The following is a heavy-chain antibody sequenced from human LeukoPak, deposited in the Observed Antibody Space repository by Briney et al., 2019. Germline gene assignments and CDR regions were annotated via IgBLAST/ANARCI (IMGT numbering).Heavy chain of an antibody. Sequence: GGSLRLSCAASGFTFSGYSMNWVRQAPGKGLEWVSSISSSSSYIYYADSVKGRFTISRDNPRNSLFLQMNSLRAEDTAVYYCARAIAGLGLFDYWGQGTLVTVSS. V-gene: IGHV3-21*06. J-gene: IGHJ4*02. CDR3: ARAIAGLGLFDY. CDR1: GFTFSGYS. D-gene: IGHD3-10*01. CDR2: ISSSSSYI.